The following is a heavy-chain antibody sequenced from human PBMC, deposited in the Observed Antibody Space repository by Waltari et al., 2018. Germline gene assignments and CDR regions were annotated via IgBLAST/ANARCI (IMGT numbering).Heavy chain of an antibody. V-gene: IGHV4-39*01. CDR1: GGSISSSSYY. Sequence: QLQLQESGPGLVKPSETLSLTCTLSGGSISSSSYYWGCIRQPPGKGLEWIGSIYYSGSTYYNPSLKSRVTISVDTSKNQFSLKLSSVTAADTAVYYCARREGYYDSSGHIDYWGQGTMVTVSS. J-gene: IGHJ4*02. CDR3: ARREGYYDSSGHIDY. CDR2: IYYSGST. D-gene: IGHD3-22*01.